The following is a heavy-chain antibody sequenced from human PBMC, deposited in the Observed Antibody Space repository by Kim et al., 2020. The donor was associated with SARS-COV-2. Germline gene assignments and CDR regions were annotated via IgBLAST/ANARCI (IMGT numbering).Heavy chain of an antibody. CDR3: AREAIAVAASAVDAFDI. D-gene: IGHD6-19*01. Sequence: SETLSLTCTVSGGSISSYYWSWIRQPAGKGLEWIGRIYTSGSTNYNPSLKSRVTMSVDTSKNQFSLKLSSVTAADTAVYYCAREAIAVAASAVDAFDIWGQGTMVTVSS. J-gene: IGHJ3*02. CDR1: GGSISSYY. CDR2: IYTSGST. V-gene: IGHV4-4*07.